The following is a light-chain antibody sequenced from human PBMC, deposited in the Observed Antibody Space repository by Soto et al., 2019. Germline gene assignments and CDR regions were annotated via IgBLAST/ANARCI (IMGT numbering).Light chain of an antibody. CDR1: QSISRY. V-gene: IGKV1-39*01. J-gene: IGKJ5*01. CDR3: QQAYSFPIT. CDR2: GAS. Sequence: DIQVTQSPPSLSASVGDRITITCRSSQSISRYLNWYQQRPGRTPELLIHGASRLQSGVPARFSGSGSGTDFTLSINGLQPEDFATYYCQQAYSFPITFGQGTRLEIK.